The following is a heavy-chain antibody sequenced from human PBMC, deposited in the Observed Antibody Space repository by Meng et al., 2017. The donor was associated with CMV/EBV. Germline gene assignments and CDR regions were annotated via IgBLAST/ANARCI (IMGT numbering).Heavy chain of an antibody. Sequence: ASVKVSCKASGYTFTGYYMHWVRQAPGQGLEWMGWINPNSGGTNYAQKFQGRVTMTRDTSISTAYMELSRLRSDDTAVYYCARGGEAAAIFYYYYYGMDVWGQGTTVTVSS. J-gene: IGHJ6*02. CDR2: INPNSGGT. V-gene: IGHV1-2*02. CDR1: GYTFTGYY. CDR3: ARGGEAAAIFYYYYYGMDV. D-gene: IGHD6-13*01.